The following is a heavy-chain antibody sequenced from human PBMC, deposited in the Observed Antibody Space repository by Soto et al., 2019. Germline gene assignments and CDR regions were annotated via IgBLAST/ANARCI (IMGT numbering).Heavy chain of an antibody. D-gene: IGHD3-10*01. CDR3: ARRGGSGSSLDY. V-gene: IGHV4-39*01. CDR1: GGSISSSSYY. Sequence: QLQLQESGPGLVKPSETLSLTCTVSGGSISSSSYYWGWIRQPPGKGLEWIGSIYYSGSTYYNPSLKSRVTISVDTSKNQFSLKLSSVTAADTAVYYCARRGGSGSSLDYWGQGTLVTVSS. J-gene: IGHJ4*02. CDR2: IYYSGST.